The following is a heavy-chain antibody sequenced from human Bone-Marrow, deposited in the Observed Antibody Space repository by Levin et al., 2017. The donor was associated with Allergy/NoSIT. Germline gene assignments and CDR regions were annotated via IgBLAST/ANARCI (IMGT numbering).Heavy chain of an antibody. Sequence: GGSLRLSCAASGFTFSRYGMHWVRQAPGKGLEWVAVIWSDGTTKQYADSVKGRFTISRDNSRNTLYLQMDSLRAEDTAVYYCARGEMATNRWGQGTLVTVSS. CDR1: GFTFSRYG. CDR2: IWSDGTTK. J-gene: IGHJ4*02. V-gene: IGHV3-33*01. CDR3: ARGEMATNR. D-gene: IGHD5-24*01.